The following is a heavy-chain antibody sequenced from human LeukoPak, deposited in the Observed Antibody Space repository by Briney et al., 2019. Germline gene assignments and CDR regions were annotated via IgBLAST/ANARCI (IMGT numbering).Heavy chain of an antibody. CDR2: ISNSGSTK. V-gene: IGHV3-48*03. D-gene: IGHD3-22*01. CDR1: GFTFSNE. Sequence: GGSLRLSCAASGFTFSNEMNWIRQAPGKGLEWISYISNSGSTKYYADSVKGRFTISRDNAKNSLYLQMNSLRAEDTAVYYCARDGSGYSDPVDYWGQGTLVTVSS. J-gene: IGHJ4*02. CDR3: ARDGSGYSDPVDY.